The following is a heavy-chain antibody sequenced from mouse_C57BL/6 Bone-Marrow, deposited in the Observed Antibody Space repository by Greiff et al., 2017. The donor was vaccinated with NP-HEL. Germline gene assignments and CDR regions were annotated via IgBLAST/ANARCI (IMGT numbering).Heavy chain of an antibody. D-gene: IGHD2-5*01. CDR1: GYAFSSYW. CDR2: IYPGDGDT. V-gene: IGHV1-80*01. CDR3: ARYYSNYLYAMDY. J-gene: IGHJ4*01. Sequence: QVHVKQSGAELVKPGASVKISCKASGYAFSSYWMNWVKQRPGKGLEWIGQIYPGDGDTNYNGKFKGKATLTADKSSSTAYMQLSSLTSEDSAVYFCARYYSNYLYAMDYWGQGTSVTVSS.